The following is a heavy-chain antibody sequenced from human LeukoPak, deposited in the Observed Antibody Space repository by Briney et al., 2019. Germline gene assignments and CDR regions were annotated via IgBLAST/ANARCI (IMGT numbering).Heavy chain of an antibody. D-gene: IGHD1-26*01. J-gene: IGHJ4*02. V-gene: IGHV3-23*01. CDR3: ARDYSESEYFFDY. Sequence: VQPGGSLRLSCAASGFTFSSYAMSWVRQAPGKGLEWVSAISGSGGSTYYADSVKGRFTISRDNAQNSLYLQMSSLRAEDTAMYYCARDYSESEYFFDYWGQGSLVAVSS. CDR1: GFTFSSYA. CDR2: ISGSGGST.